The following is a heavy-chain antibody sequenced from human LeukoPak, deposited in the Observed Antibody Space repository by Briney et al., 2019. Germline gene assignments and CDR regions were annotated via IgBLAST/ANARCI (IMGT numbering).Heavy chain of an antibody. Sequence: PGGSLRLSCVASGFTFSRYAMRWVRQAPGKRPQSVSAISSDGGDTYYADSVKGRFTISRDNSKNTLYLQMSSLRAEDTAVYYCVKEEMVAYHGFDIWGEGAMVTVSS. D-gene: IGHD2-15*01. CDR1: GFTFSRYA. V-gene: IGHV3-64D*06. CDR2: ISSDGGDT. J-gene: IGHJ3*02. CDR3: VKEEMVAYHGFDI.